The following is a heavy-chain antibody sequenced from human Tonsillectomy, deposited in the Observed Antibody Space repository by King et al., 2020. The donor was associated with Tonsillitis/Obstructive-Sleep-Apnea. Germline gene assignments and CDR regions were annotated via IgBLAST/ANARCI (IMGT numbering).Heavy chain of an antibody. Sequence: VQLVESGGGLVQPGGSLRLSCAASGFTFGTYAMSWVRQAPGKGLEWVSTFSSGDDTYYADSVKGRFTISRDNSKNTLSLQMNSLRAEDTAVFYCVKGGWGSQFDYWGQGTLVTVSS. CDR1: GFTFGTYA. D-gene: IGHD7-27*01. J-gene: IGHJ4*02. V-gene: IGHV3-23*04. CDR3: VKGGWGSQFDY. CDR2: FSSGDDT.